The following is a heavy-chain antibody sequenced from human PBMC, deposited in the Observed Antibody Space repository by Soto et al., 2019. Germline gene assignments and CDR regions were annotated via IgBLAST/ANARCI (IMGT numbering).Heavy chain of an antibody. CDR2: INPDGSTT. CDR3: ARDSYGSGENRAFDV. V-gene: IGHV3-74*01. Sequence: EVQLVESGGGLVQPGGSLRLSCVASGLTFSSYWMHWVRQAAGKGPVWVARINPDGSTTTYADSVKGRFTISRDNAKNTLYLQMNSLRAEDMAIYYCARDSYGSGENRAFDVWGQGTMVTDSS. D-gene: IGHD3-10*01. J-gene: IGHJ3*01. CDR1: GLTFSSYW.